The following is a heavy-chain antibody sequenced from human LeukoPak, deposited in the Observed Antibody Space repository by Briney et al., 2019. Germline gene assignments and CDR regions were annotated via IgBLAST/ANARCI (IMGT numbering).Heavy chain of an antibody. D-gene: IGHD3-22*01. CDR2: IYSGGST. CDR1: GFTVSSNY. Sequence: GGSLRLSCAASGFTVSSNYMSGVRQAPGKGLEWVSVIYSGGSTYYADSVKGRFTISRDNSKNTAYLQMNSLKTEDTAVYYCTMRIQSPSYYMDVWGKGTTVTVSS. J-gene: IGHJ6*03. V-gene: IGHV3-53*01. CDR3: TMRIQSPSYYMDV.